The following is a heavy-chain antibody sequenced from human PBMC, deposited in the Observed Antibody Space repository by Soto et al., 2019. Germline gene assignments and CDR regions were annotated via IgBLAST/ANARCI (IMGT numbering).Heavy chain of an antibody. CDR1: GGTFSSYA. D-gene: IGHD4-17*01. V-gene: IGHV1-69*13. CDR3: ARNYGTTVNYYYYYGMDV. J-gene: IGHJ6*02. Sequence: SVKVSCKASGGTFSSYAISWVRQAPGQGLEWMGGIIPIVGTANYAQKFQGGVTITADESTSTAYMELSSLRSEDTAVYYCARNYGTTVNYYYYYGMDVWGQGTTVTVSS. CDR2: IIPIVGTA.